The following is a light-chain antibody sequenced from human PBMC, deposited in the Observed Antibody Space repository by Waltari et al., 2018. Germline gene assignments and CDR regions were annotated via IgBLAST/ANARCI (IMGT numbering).Light chain of an antibody. CDR2: AAS. J-gene: IGKJ2*01. CDR1: RSINSY. CDR3: QQSHSAPPYT. V-gene: IGKV1-39*01. Sequence: DIQMTQSPSSLSASVGDRVTLTCRASRSINSYLSWYQHKPGKAPKLLIYAASTLQSGVPSRFSGSGSGTDFTLTISSLQPEDFATYYCQQSHSAPPYTFGQGTKLEIK.